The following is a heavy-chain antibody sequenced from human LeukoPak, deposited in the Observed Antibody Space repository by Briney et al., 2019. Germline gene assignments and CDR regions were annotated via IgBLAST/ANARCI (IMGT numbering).Heavy chain of an antibody. D-gene: IGHD3-22*01. CDR3: ARVYYYDSSGSPNWFDP. J-gene: IGHJ5*02. CDR1: GCTFTNYD. Sequence: GASVTVSCKASGCTFTNYDINWVRQATGQGLEWMGWMNPNSGNTGYAQKFQGRVTMTRNTSIGTAYMELSSLRSEDTAVYYCARVYYYDSSGSPNWFDPWGQGTLVTVSS. CDR2: MNPNSGNT. V-gene: IGHV1-8*01.